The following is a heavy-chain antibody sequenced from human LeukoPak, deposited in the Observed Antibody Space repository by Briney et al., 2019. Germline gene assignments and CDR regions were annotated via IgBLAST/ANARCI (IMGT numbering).Heavy chain of an antibody. CDR3: ARGPGITMVRGVIIAGWFDP. CDR1: GYTFTSYD. CDR2: MNPNSGNT. D-gene: IGHD3-10*01. V-gene: IGHV1-8*01. J-gene: IGHJ5*02. Sequence: ASVKVSCKASGYTFTSYDINWVRQATGQGLEWMGWMNPNSGNTGYAQKFQGRVTMTRNTSISTAYMELSSLRSEDTAVYYCARGPGITMVRGVIIAGWFDPWGRGTLVTVSS.